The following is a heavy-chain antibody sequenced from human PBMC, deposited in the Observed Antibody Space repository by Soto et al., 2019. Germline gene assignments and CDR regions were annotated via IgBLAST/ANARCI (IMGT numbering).Heavy chain of an antibody. J-gene: IGHJ4*02. CDR3: ARHDRTFDY. Sequence: ASETLYLTCTVSGGSISSSSYYWGWIRQPPGKGLEWIGSIYYSGSTYYNPSLKSRVTISVDTSKNQFSLKLSSVTAADTAVYYCARHDRTFDYWGQGTLVTVSS. CDR2: IYYSGST. V-gene: IGHV4-39*01. CDR1: GGSISSSSYY.